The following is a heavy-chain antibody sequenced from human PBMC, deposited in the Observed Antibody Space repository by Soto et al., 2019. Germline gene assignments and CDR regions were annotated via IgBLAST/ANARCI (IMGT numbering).Heavy chain of an antibody. CDR1: GFTFKNYA. V-gene: IGHV3-30-3*01. Sequence: QVQLVESGGGVVQPGRTLRLSCAASGFTFKNYAMHWVRQARGKGLERVAVISYDGSIEFYPDSVKGRFTISRVDVKKTLFLQMGSLSLEDPAVSSSARAIRDIEWRIPFGYWGQGTLV. D-gene: IGHD3-9*01. CDR2: ISYDGSIE. CDR3: ARAIRDIEWRIPFGY. J-gene: IGHJ4*02.